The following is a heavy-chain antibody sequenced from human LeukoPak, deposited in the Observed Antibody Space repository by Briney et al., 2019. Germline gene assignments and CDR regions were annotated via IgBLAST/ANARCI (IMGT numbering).Heavy chain of an antibody. J-gene: IGHJ4*02. CDR3: ARRGIAAAGALARALYYFDC. CDR1: GFTFSDYY. Sequence: GGSLRLSCAASGFTFSDYYMSWIRQAPGKGLEWVSYISSSGSTIYYADSVKGRFTISRDNAKNSLYLQMNSLRAEDTAVYYCARRGIAAAGALARALYYFDCWGQGTLVTVSS. D-gene: IGHD6-13*01. V-gene: IGHV3-11*04. CDR2: ISSSGSTI.